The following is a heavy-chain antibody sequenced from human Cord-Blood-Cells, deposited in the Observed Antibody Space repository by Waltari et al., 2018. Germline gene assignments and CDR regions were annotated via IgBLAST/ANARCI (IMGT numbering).Heavy chain of an antibody. CDR3: ARDQGGSYGAGGDY. V-gene: IGHV1-8*01. CDR1: GYTFTSYD. D-gene: IGHD1-26*01. J-gene: IGHJ4*02. CDR2: MNPNSGNT. Sequence: QVQLVQSGAEVKKPGASVKVSCKASGYTFTSYDINWVRQDTGQGLEWMGWMNPNSGNTGYAQKCQGRVTMNRNTSISTAYMELSSLSSEDTAVYYCARDQGGSYGAGGDYWGQGTLVTVSS.